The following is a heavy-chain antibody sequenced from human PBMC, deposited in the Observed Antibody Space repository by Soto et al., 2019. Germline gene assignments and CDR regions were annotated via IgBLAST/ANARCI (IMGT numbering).Heavy chain of an antibody. CDR3: ARDQGTYGTASHY. V-gene: IGHV1-18*01. CDR2: ISTYNGNT. Sequence: ASVTVSWNASGYSFTTPSITWVRQAPGQGLEWMGWISTYNGNTNYAQKLQDRVTLTTDTSTSTAYMEVRSLRSDDTAVYYCARDQGTYGTASHYWGQGTLVTVSS. J-gene: IGHJ4*02. CDR1: GYSFTTPS. D-gene: IGHD3-16*01.